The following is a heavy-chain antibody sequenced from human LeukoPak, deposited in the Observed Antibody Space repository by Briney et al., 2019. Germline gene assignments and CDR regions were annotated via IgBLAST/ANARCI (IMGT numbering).Heavy chain of an antibody. CDR3: ARGRAQFWSGYMGYFDY. D-gene: IGHD3-3*02. CDR2: IYYSGST. V-gene: IGHV4-59*01. CDR1: GGSISSYY. Sequence: PSETLSLTCTVSGGSISSYYWSWIRQPPGKGLEWIGYIYYSGSTNYNPSLKSRVTISVDTSKNQFSLKLSSVTAADTAVYYCARGRAQFWSGYMGYFDYWGQGTLVTVSS. J-gene: IGHJ4*02.